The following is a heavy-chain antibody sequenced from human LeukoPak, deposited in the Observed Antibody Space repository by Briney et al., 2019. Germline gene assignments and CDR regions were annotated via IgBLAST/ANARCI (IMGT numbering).Heavy chain of an antibody. CDR2: ISDSGGST. CDR1: GFTFSICA. D-gene: IGHD3-3*01. Sequence: PGGSLRLSCAASGFTFSICAMSWVRQAPGKGLEWVSAISDSGGSTYYADSVKGRFTIFRDNSKSTLYLQMSSLRAEDTAVYYCARGPLYQVPYYEHYYGMDVWGQGTTVTVSS. CDR3: ARGPLYQVPYYEHYYGMDV. V-gene: IGHV3-23*01. J-gene: IGHJ6*02.